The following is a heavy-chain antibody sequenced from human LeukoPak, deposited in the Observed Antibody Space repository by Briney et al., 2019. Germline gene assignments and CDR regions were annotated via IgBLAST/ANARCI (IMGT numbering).Heavy chain of an antibody. Sequence: GSLRLSCAASGFTFSSYWMSWVRQAPGKGLEWIGEINHSGSTNYNPSLKSRVTISVDTSKNQFSLKLSSVTAADTAVYYCARGSDSSGYYYAWYYFDYWGQGTLVTVSS. J-gene: IGHJ4*02. CDR1: GFTFSSYW. CDR3: ARGSDSSGYYYAWYYFDY. D-gene: IGHD3-22*01. CDR2: INHSGST. V-gene: IGHV4-34*08.